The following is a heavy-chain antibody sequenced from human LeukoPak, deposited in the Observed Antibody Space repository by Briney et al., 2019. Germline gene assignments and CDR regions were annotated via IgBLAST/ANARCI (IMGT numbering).Heavy chain of an antibody. J-gene: IGHJ5*02. CDR2: INHSGST. CDR3: ARLLRGYSYGYTWFDP. V-gene: IGHV4-34*01. D-gene: IGHD5-18*01. CDR1: GGSFSGYY. Sequence: SETLSLTCAVYGGSFSGYYWSWIRQPPGKGLEWIGEINHSGSTNYNPSLKSRVTISVDTSKNQFSLKLSSVTAADTAVYYCARLLRGYSYGYTWFDPWGQGTLVTVSS.